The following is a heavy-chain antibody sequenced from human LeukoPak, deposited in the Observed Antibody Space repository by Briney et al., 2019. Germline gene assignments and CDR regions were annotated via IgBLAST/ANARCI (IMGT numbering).Heavy chain of an antibody. CDR2: INHSGST. V-gene: IGHV4-34*01. D-gene: IGHD2-15*01. J-gene: IGHJ3*02. CDR1: GGSFSGYY. CDR3: ARRIGYCSGGSCYDAFDI. Sequence: SETLSLTCAVYGGSFSGYYWSWIRQPPGKGLEWIGEINHSGSTNYNPSLKSRVTISVDTSKNQFSLKLSSVTAADTAVYYCARRIGYCSGGSCYDAFDIWGQGTMVTVSS.